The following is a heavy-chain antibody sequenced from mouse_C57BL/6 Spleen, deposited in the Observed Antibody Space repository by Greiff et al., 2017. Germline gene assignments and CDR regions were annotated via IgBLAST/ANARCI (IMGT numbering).Heavy chain of an antibody. CDR2: ISGGGGNT. CDR1: GFTFSSYT. J-gene: IGHJ1*03. Sequence: EVMLVESGGGLVKPGGSLKLSCAASGFTFSSYTMSWVRQTPEKRLEWVATISGGGGNTYYPDSVKGRVTISRDNAKNALYLQMSSLRSEDTALYYCARHYSWYFDVWGTGTTVTVSS. V-gene: IGHV5-9*01. CDR3: ARHYSWYFDV. D-gene: IGHD2-12*01.